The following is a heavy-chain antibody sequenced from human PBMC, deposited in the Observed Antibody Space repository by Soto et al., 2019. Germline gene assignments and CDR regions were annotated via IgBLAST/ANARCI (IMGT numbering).Heavy chain of an antibody. J-gene: IGHJ6*04. CDR2: IIPIFGTA. V-gene: IGHV1-69*13. Sequence: GSSVKVSCKASGGTFSSYAISWVRQAPGQGLEWMGGIIPIFGTANYAQKFQGRVTITADESTSTAYMELSSLRSEDTAVYYCATGGVVAAPGYYGMDVWGKGTTATVFS. CDR3: ATGGVVAAPGYYGMDV. CDR1: GGTFSSYA. D-gene: IGHD2-15*01.